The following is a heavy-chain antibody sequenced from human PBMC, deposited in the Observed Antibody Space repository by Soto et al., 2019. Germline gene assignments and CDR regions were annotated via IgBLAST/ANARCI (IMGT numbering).Heavy chain of an antibody. D-gene: IGHD6-19*01. CDR2: IYYSGST. CDR1: GGSISSYY. V-gene: IGHV4-59*01. CDR3: ASANYKQWLVDYFDY. Sequence: SETLSLTCTVSGGSISSYYWSWIRQPPGKGLEWIGYIYYSGSTNYNPSLKSRVTISVDTSKNQFSLKLSSVTAADTAVYYCASANYKQWLVDYFDYCAKGTLVTVSS. J-gene: IGHJ4*02.